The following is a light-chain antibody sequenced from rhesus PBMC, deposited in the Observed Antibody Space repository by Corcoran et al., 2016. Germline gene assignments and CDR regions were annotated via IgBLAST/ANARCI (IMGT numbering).Light chain of an antibody. CDR1: SSDIGGYNL. CDR3: SSYAGSNTYI. J-gene: IGLJ1*01. Sequence: QAALTQPRSVSGSPGQSVTISCTGTSSDIGGYNLVSWYQQHPGTAPKLMIYEVSKRPSGVSDRFSGSKSGNTASLTISGLQAEDEADYYCSSYAGSNTYIFDAGTRLTVL. V-gene: IGLV2-32*02. CDR2: EVS.